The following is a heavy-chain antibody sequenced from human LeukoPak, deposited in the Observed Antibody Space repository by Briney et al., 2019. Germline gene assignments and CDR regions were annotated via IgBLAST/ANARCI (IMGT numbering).Heavy chain of an antibody. D-gene: IGHD6-19*01. V-gene: IGHV3-21*01. CDR1: GFTFNTYT. CDR3: ARDPSSGWYLKGWFDP. CDR2: ISSGSGYI. Sequence: SGGSLRLSCAASGFTFNTYTMNWIRQAPGKGLEWVSSISSGSGYIYYADSVKGRFTISRDNAKNSLYLQMNSLRAEDTAVYYCARDPSSGWYLKGWFDPWGQGTLVTVSS. J-gene: IGHJ5*02.